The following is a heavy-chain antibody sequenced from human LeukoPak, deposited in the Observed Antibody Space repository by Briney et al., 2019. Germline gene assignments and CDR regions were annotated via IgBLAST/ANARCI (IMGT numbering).Heavy chain of an antibody. CDR1: GGSISSYY. CDR3: ARMRVKLLSRRNFDY. Sequence: KPSETLSLTCTVSGGSISSYYWSWIRQPPGKGLEWIGYIYYSGSTNYNPSLKSRVTISVDTSKNQFSLKLSSVTAADTAVYYCARMRVKLLSRRNFDYWGQGTLVTVSS. CDR2: IYYSGST. J-gene: IGHJ4*02. D-gene: IGHD2/OR15-2a*01. V-gene: IGHV4-59*12.